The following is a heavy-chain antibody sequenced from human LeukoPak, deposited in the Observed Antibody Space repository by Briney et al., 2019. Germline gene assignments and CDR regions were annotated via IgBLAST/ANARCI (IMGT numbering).Heavy chain of an antibody. V-gene: IGHV4-39*01. CDR2: IYYSGST. D-gene: IGHD3-22*01. Sequence: SETLSLTCTVSGGSISSSSYYWGWIRQPPGKGLEWIGSIYYSGSTYYNPSLKSRVTISVDTSKNQFSLKLSSVTAADTAMYYCASSYYDSSGIFDYWGQGTLVTVSS. CDR3: ASSYYDSSGIFDY. CDR1: GGSISSSSYY. J-gene: IGHJ4*02.